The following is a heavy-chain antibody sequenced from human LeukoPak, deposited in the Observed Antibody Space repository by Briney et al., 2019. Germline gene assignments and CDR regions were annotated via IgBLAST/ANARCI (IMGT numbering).Heavy chain of an antibody. CDR1: GYTFTSYG. CDR2: ISAYNGNT. V-gene: IGHV1-18*01. J-gene: IGHJ6*03. Sequence: ASVKVSCKASGYTFTSYGISWVRQAPGQGLEWMGWISAYNGNTNYAQKFQGRVTITTDESTSTAYMELSSLRSEDAAVYYCARDSGSRYYYYMDVWGKGTTVTVSS. CDR3: ARDSGSRYYYYMDV. D-gene: IGHD1-26*01.